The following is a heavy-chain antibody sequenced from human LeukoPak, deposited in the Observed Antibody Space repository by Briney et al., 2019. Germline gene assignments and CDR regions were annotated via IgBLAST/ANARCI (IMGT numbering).Heavy chain of an antibody. CDR1: GYTFISYA. CDR2: ISAYNGNT. CDR3: AGRPRDEMFLTGDY. D-gene: IGHD3-10*02. V-gene: IGHV1-18*01. J-gene: IGHJ4*02. Sequence: GASVKVSCKASGYTFISYAINWVRQAPGQGLEWMGWISAYNGNTNYAQKVQGRVTMTTDTSTSTAYMEVRSLRSDDTAVYYCAGRPRDEMFLTGDYWGQGTLVTVSS.